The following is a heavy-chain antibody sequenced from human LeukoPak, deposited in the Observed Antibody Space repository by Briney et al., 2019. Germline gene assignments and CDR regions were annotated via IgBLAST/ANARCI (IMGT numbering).Heavy chain of an antibody. Sequence: LSLTCTVSGGSISSGSYYWSWIRQPAGKGLEWIGRIYTSGSTNYNPSLKSRVTISVDTSKNQFSLKLSSVTAADTAVYYCARDLGPPPWEQLVRGWYFDLWGRGTLVTVSS. D-gene: IGHD6-6*01. CDR1: GGSISSGSYY. V-gene: IGHV4-61*02. J-gene: IGHJ2*01. CDR3: ARDLGPPPWEQLVRGWYFDL. CDR2: IYTSGST.